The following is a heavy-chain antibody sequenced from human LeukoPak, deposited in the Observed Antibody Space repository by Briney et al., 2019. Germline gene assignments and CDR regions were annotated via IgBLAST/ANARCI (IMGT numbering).Heavy chain of an antibody. Sequence: PSETLSLTCTVSGGSISSYYWSWIRQPPGKGLEWIGYIYYSGSTNYNPSLKSRVTISVDTSKNQFSLKLSSVTAADTAVYYCARVAGSSWYYYYGMDVWGQGTTVTASS. CDR2: IYYSGST. V-gene: IGHV4-59*01. CDR3: ARVAGSSWYYYYGMDV. D-gene: IGHD6-13*01. CDR1: GGSISSYY. J-gene: IGHJ6*02.